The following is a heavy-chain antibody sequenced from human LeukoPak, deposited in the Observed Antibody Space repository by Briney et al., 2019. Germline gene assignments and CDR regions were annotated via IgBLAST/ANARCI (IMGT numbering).Heavy chain of an antibody. V-gene: IGHV1-8*01. J-gene: IGHJ4*02. D-gene: IGHD7-27*01. Sequence: ASVKVSCKASGYTFTSYDVNWFRQATGQGLEWMGWMNPNSGNTGYAQKFQGRVTLTRDTSISTAYLELSSLRSEDTAVYYCAKNIALTGEFDSWGQGTLVTVSS. CDR1: GYTFTSYD. CDR2: MNPNSGNT. CDR3: AKNIALTGEFDS.